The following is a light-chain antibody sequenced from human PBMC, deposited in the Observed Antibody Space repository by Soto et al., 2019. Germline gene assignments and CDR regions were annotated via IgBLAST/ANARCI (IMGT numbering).Light chain of an antibody. Sequence: QSVLTQPASVSGSPGQSITISCTGTSSDVGSYNFVSWYQQHPGKAPKLMIYEVSKRPSGVSNGFSGSKSGNTASLTIFGLQAEDEADYYCCSYAGSYTYVFGTGTKVTVL. CDR1: SSDVGSYNF. J-gene: IGLJ1*01. CDR2: EVS. V-gene: IGLV2-23*02. CDR3: CSYAGSYTYV.